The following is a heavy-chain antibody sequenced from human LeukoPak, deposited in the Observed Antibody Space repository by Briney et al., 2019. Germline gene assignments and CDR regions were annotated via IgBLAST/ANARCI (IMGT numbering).Heavy chain of an antibody. Sequence: SETLSLTCAVYGGSFSGYYWSWIRQPPGKGLEWIGEINHSGSTNYNPSLKSRVTISVDTSKNQFSLKLSSVTAADTAVYCCARGDAGERGRTTKYGMDVWGQGTTVTVSS. CDR2: INHSGST. CDR1: GGSFSGYY. D-gene: IGHD1-1*01. V-gene: IGHV4-34*01. J-gene: IGHJ6*02. CDR3: ARGDAGERGRTTKYGMDV.